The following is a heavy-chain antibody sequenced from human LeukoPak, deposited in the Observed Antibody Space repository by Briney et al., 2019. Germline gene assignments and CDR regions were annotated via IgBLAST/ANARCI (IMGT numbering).Heavy chain of an antibody. Sequence: GGSLRLSCAASGFTFSSYAMSWVRQAPGKGLEWVAFIRYDGSNKYYADSVKGRFTISRDNSKNTLYLQMNSLRAEDTAVYYCAKADEYTIFGVVSYFQHWGQGTLVTVSS. CDR2: IRYDGSNK. J-gene: IGHJ1*01. D-gene: IGHD3-3*01. V-gene: IGHV3-30*02. CDR1: GFTFSSYA. CDR3: AKADEYTIFGVVSYFQH.